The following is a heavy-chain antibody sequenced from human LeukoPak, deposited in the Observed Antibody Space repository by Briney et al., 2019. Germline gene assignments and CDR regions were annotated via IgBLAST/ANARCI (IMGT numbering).Heavy chain of an antibody. V-gene: IGHV1-2*02. CDR3: ARGASGYSSSWYRY. CDR2: INPNSGGT. D-gene: IGHD6-13*01. J-gene: IGHJ4*02. CDR1: GYTFTGYY. Sequence: ASVKVSCKASGYTFTGYYMHWVRQAPGQGLEWMGWINPNSGGTNYAQKFQGRVTMTRDTSISTAYMELSRLRPDDTAVYYCARGASGYSSSWYRYWGQGTLVTVSS.